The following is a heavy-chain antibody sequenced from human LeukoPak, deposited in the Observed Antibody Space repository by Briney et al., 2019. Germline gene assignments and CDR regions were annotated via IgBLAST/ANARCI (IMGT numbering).Heavy chain of an antibody. Sequence: PSETLSLTCAVSGYSISSGYYWGWIRQPPGKGLEWIGSIYHSGSTYYNPPLKSRVTISVDTSKNQFSLKLSSVTAADTAVYYCAIRTTTVTVEIDYWGQGTLVTVSS. D-gene: IGHD4-17*01. CDR1: GYSISSGYY. CDR2: IYHSGST. CDR3: AIRTTTVTVEIDY. V-gene: IGHV4-38-2*01. J-gene: IGHJ4*02.